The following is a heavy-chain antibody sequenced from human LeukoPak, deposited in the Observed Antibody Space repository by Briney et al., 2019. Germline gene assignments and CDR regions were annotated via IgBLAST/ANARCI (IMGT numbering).Heavy chain of an antibody. V-gene: IGHV3-11*04. CDR1: GFTVSSNY. Sequence: GGSLRLSCAASGFTVSSNYMSWVRQAPGKGLEWVSYITPSSTTIYYADSVKGRFTISRDNAKNSLYLQMNSLRAEDTAVYYCAREAEYCSDGSCFDYWGQGTLVTVSS. CDR2: ITPSSTTI. J-gene: IGHJ4*02. D-gene: IGHD2-15*01. CDR3: AREAEYCSDGSCFDY.